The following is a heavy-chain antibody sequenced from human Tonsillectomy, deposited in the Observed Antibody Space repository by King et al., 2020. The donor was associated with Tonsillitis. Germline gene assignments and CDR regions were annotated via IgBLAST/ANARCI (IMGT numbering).Heavy chain of an antibody. CDR3: AATNYYDSSGYYARLRY. Sequence: VQLVESGGGLVQPGGSLRLSCAASGFTFSSYAMSWVRQAPGKGLEWVSAVSGSGGSTYYADSVKGRFTISRDNSKNKLYLQMNSLRAEDTAVYYCAATNYYDSSGYYARLRYWGQGTLVTVSS. CDR1: GFTFSSYA. J-gene: IGHJ4*02. D-gene: IGHD3-22*01. V-gene: IGHV3-23*04. CDR2: VSGSGGST.